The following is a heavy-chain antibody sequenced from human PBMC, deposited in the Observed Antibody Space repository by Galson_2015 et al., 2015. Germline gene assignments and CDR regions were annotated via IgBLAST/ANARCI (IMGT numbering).Heavy chain of an antibody. CDR3: ASSNY. CDR1: GFTFSSHS. Sequence: SLRLSCAASGFTFSSHSMNWVRQAPGKGLEWVSYITSASSTKYYADSVKGRFTISRDNAKNSLFLQMNSLRDEDTAVYYCASSNYWGQGTLVTVSS. V-gene: IGHV3-48*02. J-gene: IGHJ4*02. CDR2: ITSASSTK.